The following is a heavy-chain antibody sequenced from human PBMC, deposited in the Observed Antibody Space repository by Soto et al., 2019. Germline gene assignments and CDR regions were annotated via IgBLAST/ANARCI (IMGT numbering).Heavy chain of an antibody. CDR3: AKDVVTIFGVVRARYYYYGMDV. V-gene: IGHV3-30-3*01. CDR1: GFTFSSYA. J-gene: IGHJ6*02. D-gene: IGHD3-3*01. Sequence: GGSLRLSCAASGFTFSSYAMHWVRQAPGKGLEWVAVISYDGSNKYYADSVKGRFTISRDNSKNTLYLQMNSLRAEDTAVYYCAKDVVTIFGVVRARYYYYGMDVWGQGTTVTVSS. CDR2: ISYDGSNK.